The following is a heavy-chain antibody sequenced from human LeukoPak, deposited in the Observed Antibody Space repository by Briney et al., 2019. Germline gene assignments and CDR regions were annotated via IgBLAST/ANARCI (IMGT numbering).Heavy chain of an antibody. CDR1: GYTFTSYA. D-gene: IGHD1-26*01. Sequence: ASVKVSFKASGYTFTSYAIHWVRQAPGQRLEWMGWISAGNGNTKYSQNFQGRVTFISNTSATTAFMELSSLRSEDAAVYYCARDSGSGSNDYWGQGTLVTVSS. J-gene: IGHJ4*02. CDR3: ARDSGSGSNDY. CDR2: ISAGNGNT. V-gene: IGHV1-3*01.